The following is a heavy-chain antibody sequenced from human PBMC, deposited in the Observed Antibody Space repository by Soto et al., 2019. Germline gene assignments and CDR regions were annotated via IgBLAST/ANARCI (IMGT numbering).Heavy chain of an antibody. Sequence: QVQVVESGGGVVRPGRSLRLSCAASGFNFNNYAMHWVRQAPGKGLEWVAVVSFDGSSTYYADSVKGRFTISRDSSNNTVSLQRNSLTNEDTAGYYCAKAGWGGDYYYGLDVWGQGTTVTVSS. J-gene: IGHJ6*02. CDR1: GFNFNNYA. CDR2: VSFDGSST. CDR3: AKAGWGGDYYYGLDV. D-gene: IGHD2-21*01. V-gene: IGHV3-30*18.